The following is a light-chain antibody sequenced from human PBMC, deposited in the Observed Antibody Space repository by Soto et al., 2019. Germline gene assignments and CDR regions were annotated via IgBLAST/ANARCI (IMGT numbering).Light chain of an antibody. J-gene: IGKJ2*01. CDR1: QAVSNY. Sequence: DIQLTQSPSFLSASVGDRVTVTCRASQAVSNYLAWYQQKPGRAPKLLLYAASTLHRGVPSRFSGSASGREFTLTISSLQPEDFATYYCQQLYSYPRTFGQGTKLEMK. CDR2: AAS. V-gene: IGKV1-9*01. CDR3: QQLYSYPRT.